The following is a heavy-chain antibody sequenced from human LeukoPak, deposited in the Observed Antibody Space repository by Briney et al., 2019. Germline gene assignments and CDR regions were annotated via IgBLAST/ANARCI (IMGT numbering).Heavy chain of an antibody. D-gene: IGHD2-2*01. CDR3: ARDGCSSTSCYLPYQYYYMNV. CDR1: GFTFSSYW. CDR2: IKQDGSEK. J-gene: IGHJ6*03. Sequence: GGSLRLSCAASGFTFSSYWMSWVRQAPGKGLEWVANIKQDGSEKYYVDPVKGRFTISRDNAKNSLYLQMNSLRAEDTAVYYCARDGCSSTSCYLPYQYYYMNVWGQGTTVTVSS. V-gene: IGHV3-7*01.